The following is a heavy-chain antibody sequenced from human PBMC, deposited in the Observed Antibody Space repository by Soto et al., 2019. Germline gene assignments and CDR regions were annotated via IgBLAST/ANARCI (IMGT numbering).Heavy chain of an antibody. V-gene: IGHV4-59*01. Sequence: QVQLQESGPGLVKPSETLSLTCTVSGGSISTYYWIWIRQPPGKGLEWIGVFYNGGTTNYSPSLTSRVTMAVDPSKNQCSRKLSSVTSAGTAVYYCARDGSERPATYWGQGMLVTVSS. D-gene: IGHD3-10*01. CDR1: GGSISTYY. CDR2: FYNGGTT. J-gene: IGHJ4*02. CDR3: ARDGSERPATY.